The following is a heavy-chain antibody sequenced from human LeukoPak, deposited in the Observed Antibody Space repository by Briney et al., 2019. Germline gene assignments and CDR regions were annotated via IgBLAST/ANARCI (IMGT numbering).Heavy chain of an antibody. V-gene: IGHV4-61*02. D-gene: IGHD2-15*01. Sequence: SQTLSLTCTVSGGSISSGSYYWSWIRQPAGKGLEWIGRIYTSGSTNYNPSLKSRVTISVDTSKNQFSLKLSSVTAADTAVYYCAIVYWSDGSCYGREAFDLWGQGTMVTVSS. CDR3: AIVYWSDGSCYGREAFDL. CDR1: GGSISSGSYY. CDR2: IYTSGST. J-gene: IGHJ3*01.